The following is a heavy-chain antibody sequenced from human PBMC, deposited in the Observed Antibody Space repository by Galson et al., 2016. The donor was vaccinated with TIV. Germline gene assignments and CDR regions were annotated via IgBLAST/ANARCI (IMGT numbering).Heavy chain of an antibody. J-gene: IGHJ4*02. CDR2: ISSTLSDT. V-gene: IGHV3-21*01. D-gene: IGHD3-3*01. Sequence: SLRLSCAASGFTFSGYSMNWVRQAPGKGLEWVSFISSTLSDTFYADSVKGRFSISRDNTKNSVYLQMNNLSAEDMAVYYCASSRGTDFWRNFDFWGQGTLVTVSS. CDR3: ASSRGTDFWRNFDF. CDR1: GFTFSGYS.